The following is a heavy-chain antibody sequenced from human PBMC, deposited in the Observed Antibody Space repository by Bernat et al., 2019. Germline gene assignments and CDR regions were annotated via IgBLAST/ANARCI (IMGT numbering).Heavy chain of an antibody. Sequence: QVQLVESGGGVVQPGRSLRLSCAASGFTFSSYGMHWVRQAPGKGLEWVAVLWYDGSNKYYADSVKGRFTISRDNSKNTLYLQMNSLRAEDTAVYYCAREYITMVRGYGMDVWGQGTTVTVSS. J-gene: IGHJ6*02. D-gene: IGHD3-10*01. CDR2: LWYDGSNK. CDR1: GFTFSSYG. CDR3: AREYITMVRGYGMDV. V-gene: IGHV3-33*01.